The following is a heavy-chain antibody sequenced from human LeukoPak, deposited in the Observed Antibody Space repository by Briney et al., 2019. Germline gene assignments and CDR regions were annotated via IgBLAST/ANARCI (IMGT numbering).Heavy chain of an antibody. CDR1: GFTLGDYA. V-gene: IGHV3-49*04. D-gene: IGHD3-9*01. CDR3: TRGDYDILTGDPNYGMDV. Sequence: PGRSLRLSCTVSGFTLGDYAMSGVRRAPGKGVEGGGFIRSKAYGGPTECAASVKRRFTMSREDPKSIAYLQINSLKTEDTAVYYCTRGDYDILTGDPNYGMDVWVQGTTVTVSS. CDR2: IRSKAYGGPT. J-gene: IGHJ6*01.